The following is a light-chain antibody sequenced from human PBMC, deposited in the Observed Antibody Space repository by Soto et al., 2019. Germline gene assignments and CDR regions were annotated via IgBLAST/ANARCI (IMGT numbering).Light chain of an antibody. V-gene: IGLV2-23*02. J-gene: IGLJ1*01. CDR3: CSYAGTFTWV. CDR2: EVN. CDR1: SSDIGTYDL. Sequence: QSVLTQPASVSGSPGQSITISCTGTSSDIGTYDLVSWYQHHPGKAPKLMIYEVNLRPSGVSNRFSASKSGNTASLTISGLLPEDEADYYCCSYAGTFTWVFGTGTKVTVL.